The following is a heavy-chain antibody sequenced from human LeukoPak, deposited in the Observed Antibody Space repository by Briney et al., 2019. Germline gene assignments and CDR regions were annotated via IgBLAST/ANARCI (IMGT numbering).Heavy chain of an antibody. D-gene: IGHD3-22*01. CDR3: ARGLGRNTMMVVVPRFDP. CDR1: GYTFIAYY. Sequence: ASVKVSSKASGYTFIAYYMHWVRHALGQKGLWMVRTNPHSGGTNYEQKFQGRETMTRDTSISTASMGLGRIRTDDTTAFYCARGLGRNTMMVVVPRFDPWGHRTLGT. V-gene: IGHV1-2*06. CDR2: TNPHSGGT. J-gene: IGHJ5*02.